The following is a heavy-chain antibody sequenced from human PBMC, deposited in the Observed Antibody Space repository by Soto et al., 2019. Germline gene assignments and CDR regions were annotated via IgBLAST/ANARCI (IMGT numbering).Heavy chain of an antibody. CDR3: ARDSGNYGSGSFHH. CDR2: LSGTGDST. Sequence: PVGSLRLSCAASGFTFTSFAMSWVRQAPGKGLEWVSALSGTGDSTDYANSVKGRFTISRDDSKTTLYLQMSSLTAEDTAIYFCARDSGNYGSGSFHHWGQGALVTVSS. J-gene: IGHJ4*02. D-gene: IGHD3-10*01. CDR1: GFTFTSFA. V-gene: IGHV3-23*01.